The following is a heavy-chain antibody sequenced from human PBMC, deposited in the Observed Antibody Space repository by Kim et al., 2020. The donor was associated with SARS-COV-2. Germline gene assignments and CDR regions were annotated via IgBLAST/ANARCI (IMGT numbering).Heavy chain of an antibody. J-gene: IGHJ5*01. D-gene: IGHD3-16*02. CDR2: IHSSGST. CDR1: GDSISDYY. CDR3: ARIVSSQNIVSGFDS. Sequence: SETLSLTCTVSGDSISDYYWSWIRQPAGKGLEWIGRIHSSGSTKYHPSLRSRVTMSQDTSKNQFSLKLSSVTAADTAIYFCARIVSSQNIVSGFDSWGQGIQVTVSS. V-gene: IGHV4-4*07.